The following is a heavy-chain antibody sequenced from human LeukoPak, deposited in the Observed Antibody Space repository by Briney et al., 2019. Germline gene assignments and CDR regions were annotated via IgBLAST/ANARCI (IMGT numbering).Heavy chain of an antibody. J-gene: IGHJ4*02. CDR3: AKTFYYDSSGYFSPPDY. CDR1: GYTFTGYY. V-gene: IGHV1-2*02. D-gene: IGHD3-22*01. Sequence: GASVKVSCKASGYTFTGYYMHWVRQAPGEGLEWMGWINPNSGGTYYAQKFQGRVTMTGDTSISTAYMELSRLRSDDTAVYYCAKTFYYDSSGYFSPPDYWDQGTLVTVSS. CDR2: INPNSGGT.